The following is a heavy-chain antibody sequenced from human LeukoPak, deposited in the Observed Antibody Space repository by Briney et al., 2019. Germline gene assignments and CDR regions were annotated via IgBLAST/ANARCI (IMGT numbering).Heavy chain of an antibody. D-gene: IGHD6-13*01. Sequence: PGGSLRLSCAASGFTFSSYWMHWVRQAPGKGLVWVSRINSDGSTTSYADSVMGRFTISRDNAKNTLYLQMNSLRAEDTAVYYCARVIYSSWEGELSDWGQGTLVTVSS. V-gene: IGHV3-74*01. CDR2: INSDGSTT. CDR1: GFTFSSYW. J-gene: IGHJ4*02. CDR3: ARVIYSSWEGELSD.